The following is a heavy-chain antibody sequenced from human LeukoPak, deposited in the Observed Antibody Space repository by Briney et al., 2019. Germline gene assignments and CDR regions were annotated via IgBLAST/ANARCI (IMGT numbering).Heavy chain of an antibody. Sequence: GGSLTLSCAASEFTFSTYAMSWVRQAPGKGLQWVSAITGSGGSTYYADSVKGRFTISRDNSKNTVYLQMNSLRPEDTAVYYCAKKANNGGYLGNFDYWGQGTLVSVSS. CDR1: EFTFSTYA. CDR3: AKKANNGGYLGNFDY. D-gene: IGHD3-22*01. V-gene: IGHV3-23*01. CDR2: ITGSGGST. J-gene: IGHJ4*02.